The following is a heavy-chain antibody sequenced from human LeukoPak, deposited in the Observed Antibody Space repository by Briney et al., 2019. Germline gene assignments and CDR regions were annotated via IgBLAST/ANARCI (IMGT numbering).Heavy chain of an antibody. CDR2: IKQDGSEK. CDR3: VRTISGSYFYMDV. V-gene: IGHV3-7*01. D-gene: IGHD1-26*01. Sequence: AGGSLRLSCAASGFTFSSYWMSWVRQAPGKGLGWVANIKQDGSEKYYVDSVKGRFTISRDNAKNSLYLQMNSLRAEDTAVYYCVRTISGSYFYMDVWGKGTTVTVSS. CDR1: GFTFSSYW. J-gene: IGHJ6*03.